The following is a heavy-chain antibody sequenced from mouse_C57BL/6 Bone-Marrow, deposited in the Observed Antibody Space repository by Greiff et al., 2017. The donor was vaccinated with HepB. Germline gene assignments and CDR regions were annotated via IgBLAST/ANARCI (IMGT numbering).Heavy chain of an antibody. CDR2: ISYDGSN. Sequence: ESGPGLVKPSQSLSLTCSVTGYSITSGYYWNWIRQFPGNKLEWMGYISYDGSNNYNPSLKNRISITRDTSKNQFFLKLNSVTTEDTATYYCARDYEAWFAYWGQGTLVTVSA. D-gene: IGHD1-1*01. CDR1: GYSITSGYY. V-gene: IGHV3-6*01. CDR3: ARDYEAWFAY. J-gene: IGHJ3*01.